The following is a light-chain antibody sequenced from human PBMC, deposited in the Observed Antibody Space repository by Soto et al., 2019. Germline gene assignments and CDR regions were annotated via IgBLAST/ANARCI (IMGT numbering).Light chain of an antibody. CDR3: QQSYSTPPIT. Sequence: DIQMTQSPSSLSASVGDGVTIACRTSQIISSYLNWYQQKPGKATKLLIYAASSLQSGVPSRFSGSGSGTDFTLTISSLQPEDFATYYCQQSYSTPPITFGQGTRLEIK. CDR2: AAS. CDR1: QIISSY. J-gene: IGKJ5*01. V-gene: IGKV1-39*01.